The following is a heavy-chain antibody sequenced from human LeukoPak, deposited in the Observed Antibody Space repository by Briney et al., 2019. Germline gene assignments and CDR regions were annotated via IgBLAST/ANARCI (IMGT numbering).Heavy chain of an antibody. CDR2: VYHSGST. CDR3: ARGYYVFDI. D-gene: IGHD3-16*01. J-gene: IGHJ3*02. CDR1: GYSISSGYY. Sequence: PSETLSLTCTVSGYSISSGYYWGWVRQPPGKGLEWIGSVYHSGSTYYNPSLKSRVTISVDTSKNQFSLKLSSVTAADTAVYYCARGYYVFDIWGQGTVVTVSS. V-gene: IGHV4-38-2*02.